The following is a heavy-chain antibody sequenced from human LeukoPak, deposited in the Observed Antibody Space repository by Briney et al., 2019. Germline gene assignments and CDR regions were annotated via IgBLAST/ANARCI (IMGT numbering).Heavy chain of an antibody. CDR2: ISDSGSTI. D-gene: IGHD3-10*01. J-gene: IGHJ4*02. CDR1: EFVFSDYY. CDR3: AREMEGDYGSGTFFDL. V-gene: IGHV3-11*01. Sequence: GGSLRLSCAASEFVFSDYYMSWIRQAPGKGLEWVSYISDSGSTIYYAVSVKGRFTISRDNVKNSLYLQMNGLRAEDTAVYYCAREMEGDYGSGTFFDLWGQGNMVTVSS.